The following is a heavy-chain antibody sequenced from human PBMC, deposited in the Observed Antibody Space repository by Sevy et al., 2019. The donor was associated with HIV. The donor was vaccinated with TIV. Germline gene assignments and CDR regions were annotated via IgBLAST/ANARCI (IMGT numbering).Heavy chain of an antibody. D-gene: IGHD1-1*01. J-gene: IGHJ3*02. Sequence: GGSLRLSCAASGFTFSNAWMSWVRQAPGKGLEWVGRIKSKTDGGTTDYAAPVKGRFPISRDDSKNTLNLQMNSLKTEDTAVYYCTTDAAGWNPVRAFDIWGQGTMVTVSS. CDR1: GFTFSNAW. V-gene: IGHV3-15*01. CDR3: TTDAAGWNPVRAFDI. CDR2: IKSKTDGGTT.